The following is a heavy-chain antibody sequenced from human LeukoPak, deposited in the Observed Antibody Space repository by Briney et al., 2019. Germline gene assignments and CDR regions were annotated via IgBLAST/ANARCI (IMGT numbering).Heavy chain of an antibody. V-gene: IGHV4-34*01. CDR3: ARIYCSSTSCQDFWSGYYDY. D-gene: IGHD2-2*01. CDR2: INHSESTTT. J-gene: IGHJ4*02. CDR1: GGSFSGYY. Sequence: SETLSLTCAVYGGSFSGYYWTWIRQPPGKGLEWIGEINHSESTTTNYHPSLKSRVNMSVDTSRKQFSLKLSSVTAADTAVYYCARIYCSSTSCQDFWSGYYDYWGQGTLVTVSS.